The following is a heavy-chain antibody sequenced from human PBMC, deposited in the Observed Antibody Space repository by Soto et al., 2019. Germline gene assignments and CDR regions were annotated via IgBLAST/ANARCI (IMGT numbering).Heavy chain of an antibody. Sequence: GGSLRLSCVASGFAFSTCGMHWVRQAPGRGLEWLSLISSDGKNKFYADSVKGRFFLSRDNSRNTLYLQMNSLRADDTAVYYCARDPIVVVPAATDYGGNSDYYYYGMDVWGQGTTVTVSS. CDR2: ISSDGKNK. V-gene: IGHV3-30*03. J-gene: IGHJ6*02. CDR3: ARDPIVVVPAATDYGGNSDYYYYGMDV. CDR1: GFAFSTCG. D-gene: IGHD2-2*01.